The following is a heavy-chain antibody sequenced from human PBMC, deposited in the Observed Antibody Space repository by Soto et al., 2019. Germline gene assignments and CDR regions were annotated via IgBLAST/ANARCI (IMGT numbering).Heavy chain of an antibody. V-gene: IGHV3-7*02. CDR3: ARYFVRLDSGSYFFDY. CDR1: GFTFSSYW. J-gene: IGHJ4*02. D-gene: IGHD1-26*01. Sequence: GGSLRLSCAASGFTFSSYWMSWVRQAPGKGLEWVANIKQDGSEKYYVDSVKGRFTISRDNAKNTLYLQMNSLRAEDTAVYYCARYFVRLDSGSYFFDYWGQGTLVTVSS. CDR2: IKQDGSEK.